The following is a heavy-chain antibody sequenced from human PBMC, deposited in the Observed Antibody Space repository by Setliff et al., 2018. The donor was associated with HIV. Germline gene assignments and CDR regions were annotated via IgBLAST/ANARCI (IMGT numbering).Heavy chain of an antibody. CDR3: ARHKTHDYDGDSVYFDF. J-gene: IGHJ4*02. Sequence: SETLSLTCVVSGYSISNTGHYWGWIRQPPGKGLEWIGSIYHTGDTYDNPSLKNRVTISRDTSKDRFSLNLRSVTAADTAIYYCARHKTHDYDGDSVYFDFWGQGILVTVSS. CDR1: GYSISNTGHY. CDR2: IYHTGDT. V-gene: IGHV4-38-2*01. D-gene: IGHD2-21*02.